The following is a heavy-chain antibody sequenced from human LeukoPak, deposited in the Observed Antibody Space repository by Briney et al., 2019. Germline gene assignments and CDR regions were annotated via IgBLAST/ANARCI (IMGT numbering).Heavy chain of an antibody. CDR1: GFTFSSYA. CDR3: AKDDYSDYSPDY. D-gene: IGHD4-11*01. Sequence: PGGSLRLSCAASGFTFSSYAMSWVRQAPGKGLEWVPVISGSGGTTYYADSVKGRFTISRDKSKNTLYLQMNSLRADDTAVYYCAKDDYSDYSPDYWGQGTLVTVSS. J-gene: IGHJ4*02. V-gene: IGHV3-23*01. CDR2: ISGSGGTT.